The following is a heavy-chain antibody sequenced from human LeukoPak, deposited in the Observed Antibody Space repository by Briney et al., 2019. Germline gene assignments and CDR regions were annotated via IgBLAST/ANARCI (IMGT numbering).Heavy chain of an antibody. Sequence: GESLKISCKGSGYSFTSYWIGWLRQMPGKGLEWMGIIYPGDSDTRYSPSFQGQVTISADKSISTAYLQWSSLKASDTAMYYCARLSKESRGLAACYGMGVWGQGTTVTVSS. CDR2: IYPGDSDT. CDR1: GYSFTSYW. V-gene: IGHV5-51*01. D-gene: IGHD6-13*01. J-gene: IGHJ6*02. CDR3: ARLSKESRGLAACYGMGV.